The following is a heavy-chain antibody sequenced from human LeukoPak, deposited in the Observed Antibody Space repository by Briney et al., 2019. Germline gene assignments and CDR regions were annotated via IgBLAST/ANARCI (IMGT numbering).Heavy chain of an antibody. CDR3: ARTVSLGGYYYDSSGYYLDY. J-gene: IGHJ4*02. D-gene: IGHD3-22*01. CDR1: GGSISSYY. Sequence: SETLSLTCTASGGSISSYYWSWIRQPPGKGLEWIGYIYTSGSTNYNPSLKSRVTISVDTSKNQFSLKLSSVTAADTAVYYCARTVSLGGYYYDSSGYYLDYWGQGTLVTVSS. V-gene: IGHV4-4*09. CDR2: IYTSGST.